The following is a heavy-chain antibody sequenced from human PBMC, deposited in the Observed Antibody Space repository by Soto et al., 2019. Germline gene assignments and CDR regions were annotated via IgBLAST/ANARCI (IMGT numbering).Heavy chain of an antibody. CDR1: GDSISNGDYY. J-gene: IGHJ4*02. CDR2: IDSSGST. V-gene: IGHV4-30-4*01. CDR3: ASRYLY. Sequence: SETLSLTCTVSGDSISNGDYYWSWIRQPPGRGLEWIGYIDSSGSTYYNPSLKSRLTMSVDMSKNQFSLRLTSVTAADTAVYSCASRYLYWGQGLLVTVSS. D-gene: IGHD3-16*02.